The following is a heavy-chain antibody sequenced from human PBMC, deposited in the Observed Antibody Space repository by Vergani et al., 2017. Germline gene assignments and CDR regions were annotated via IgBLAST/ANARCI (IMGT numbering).Heavy chain of an antibody. V-gene: IGHV1-69*06. Sequence: QVQLVQSGAEVKKPGSSVKVSCKASGGTFSSYAISWVRQAPGQGLEWMGGIIPIFGTANYAQKFQGRVTMTADKSTSTAYMELSSLRSEDTAVYYCARDPEKLVAGMVYYYGMDVWGQGTTVTVSS. CDR2: IIPIFGTA. CDR3: ARDPEKLVAGMVYYYGMDV. D-gene: IGHD6-13*01. J-gene: IGHJ6*02. CDR1: GGTFSSYA.